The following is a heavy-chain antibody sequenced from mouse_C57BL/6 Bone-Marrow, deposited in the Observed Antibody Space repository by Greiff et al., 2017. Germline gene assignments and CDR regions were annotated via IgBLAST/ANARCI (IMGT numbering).Heavy chain of an antibody. Sequence: VQLQQSGAELARPGASVKLSCKASGYTFTSYGISWVKQRTGQGLEWIGESYPRSGNTYYNEKFKGKATLTADKSSSTGYMELRSLTSEDSAVYFCARFPYYGSSSYYFDYWGQGTTLTVAS. CDR1: GYTFTSYG. CDR3: ARFPYYGSSSYYFDY. V-gene: IGHV1-81*01. J-gene: IGHJ2*01. D-gene: IGHD1-1*01. CDR2: SYPRSGNT.